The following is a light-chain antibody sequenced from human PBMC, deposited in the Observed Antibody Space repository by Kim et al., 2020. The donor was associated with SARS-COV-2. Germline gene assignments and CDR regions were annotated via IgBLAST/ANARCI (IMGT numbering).Light chain of an antibody. CDR1: QSISSW. Sequence: SASVGYRVTIPCRASQSISSWLAWYQQKPGKAPKLLIYKASSLESGVPSRFSGSGSGTEFTLTISSLQPDDFATYYCQQYNSYSYTFGQGTKLEIK. CDR3: QQYNSYSYT. CDR2: KAS. V-gene: IGKV1-5*03. J-gene: IGKJ2*01.